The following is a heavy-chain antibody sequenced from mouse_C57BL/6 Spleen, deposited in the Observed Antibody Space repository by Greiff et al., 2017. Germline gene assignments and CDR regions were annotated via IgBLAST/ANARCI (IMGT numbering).Heavy chain of an antibody. D-gene: IGHD1-1*01. J-gene: IGHJ2*01. Sequence: VQLQQSGAELVKPGASVKISCKASGYAFSSYWMNWVQQRPGKGLEWIGKIYPGDGATNYTGMFKGKATLTADKSSSSVYLQLSSMTSENSAVYFGARNSLPMTTVGAFDYGGQGTTLTVSS. CDR2: IYPGDGAT. CDR1: GYAFSSYW. V-gene: IGHV1-80*01. CDR3: ARNSLPMTTVGAFDY.